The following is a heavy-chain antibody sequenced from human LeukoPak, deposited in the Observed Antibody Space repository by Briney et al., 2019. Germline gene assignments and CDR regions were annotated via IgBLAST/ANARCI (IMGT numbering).Heavy chain of an antibody. V-gene: IGHV3-23*01. Sequence: GGSLRLSCAASGFTFSSYAMSWVRQAPGKGLEWVSGISGSGGSTYYADSVKGRFTISRDNSKNTLYLQMNSQRAEDTAVYYCAKGAKSYNRGYYVDYYYGMDVWGQGTTVTVSS. D-gene: IGHD3-22*01. CDR1: GFTFSSYA. CDR2: ISGSGGST. J-gene: IGHJ6*02. CDR3: AKGAKSYNRGYYVDYYYGMDV.